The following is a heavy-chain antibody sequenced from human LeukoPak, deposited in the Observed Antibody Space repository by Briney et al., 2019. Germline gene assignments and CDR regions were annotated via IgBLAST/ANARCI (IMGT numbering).Heavy chain of an antibody. CDR2: INSYGSST. CDR1: GFTFSSYW. J-gene: IGHJ3*02. CDR3: ARDHYYDSSDAFDI. V-gene: IGHV3-74*01. Sequence: GGSLRLSCAASGFTFSSYWMHWVRQAPGQGLVWVSRINSYGSSTSYADSVKGRFTISRDNAKNTLYLQMNSLRAEDTAVYYCARDHYYDSSDAFDIWGQGTMVTASS. D-gene: IGHD3-22*01.